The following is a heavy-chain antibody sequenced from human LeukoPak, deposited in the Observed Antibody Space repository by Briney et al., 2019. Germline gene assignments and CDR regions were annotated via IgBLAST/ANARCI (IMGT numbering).Heavy chain of an antibody. D-gene: IGHD2-2*01. V-gene: IGHV4-61*02. CDR3: ARVDQARFLFDP. J-gene: IGHJ5*02. CDR2: LYTTGTT. Sequence: SETLSLTCTVSGGSISSASYYWSWIRQPAGKGLEWIGRLYTTGTTNYNPSLRGRVIISVDRSKNQLSLKLSSVTAADTAVYYCARVDQARFLFDPWGQGTLVTVSS. CDR1: GGSISSASYY.